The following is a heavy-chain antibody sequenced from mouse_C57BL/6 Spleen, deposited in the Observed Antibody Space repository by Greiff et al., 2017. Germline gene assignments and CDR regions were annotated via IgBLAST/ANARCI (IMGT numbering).Heavy chain of an antibody. CDR2: ISSGSSTI. V-gene: IGHV5-17*01. CDR3: AIYPLFAY. Sequence: EVQLVESGGGLVKPGGSLTLSCAASGFTFSDYGMHWVRQAPEKGLGWVAYISSGSSTIYYADTVKGRFTISKDNSKNTLFLQMTSLRAEDTAMYYCAIYPLFAYWGQGTLVTVSA. CDR1: GFTFSDYG. J-gene: IGHJ3*01. D-gene: IGHD2-1*01.